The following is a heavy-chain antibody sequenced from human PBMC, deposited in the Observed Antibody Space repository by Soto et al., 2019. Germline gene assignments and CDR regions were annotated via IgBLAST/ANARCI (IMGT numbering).Heavy chain of an antibody. D-gene: IGHD3-16*01. V-gene: IGHV3-23*01. Sequence: VQLLASGGGLVQPGGSLRLSCAASAFTFSNYAMSWVRQAPGRGLEWVSSISGSGAGTYYADSVRGRFTISRDNSKDTLYLQMNSLRAEDTAVYYCAKTRPDVRMGDLDYWGQGTLVTVSS. CDR3: AKTRPDVRMGDLDY. CDR2: ISGSGAGT. CDR1: AFTFSNYA. J-gene: IGHJ4*02.